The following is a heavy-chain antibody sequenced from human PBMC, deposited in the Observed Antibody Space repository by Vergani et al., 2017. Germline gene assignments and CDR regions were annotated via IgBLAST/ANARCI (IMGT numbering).Heavy chain of an antibody. J-gene: IGHJ5*02. Sequence: QVQLVQSGAEVKKPGASVKVSCKASGYTFTGYYMHWVRQAPGQGLEWMGWINPNSGGTNYAQKFQGRVTMTRDTSISTAYMELSRLRSDDTAVCYCARVIHRYQTADNWFDPWGQGTLVTVSS. V-gene: IGHV1-2*02. D-gene: IGHD1-14*01. CDR3: ARVIHRYQTADNWFDP. CDR2: INPNSGGT. CDR1: GYTFTGYY.